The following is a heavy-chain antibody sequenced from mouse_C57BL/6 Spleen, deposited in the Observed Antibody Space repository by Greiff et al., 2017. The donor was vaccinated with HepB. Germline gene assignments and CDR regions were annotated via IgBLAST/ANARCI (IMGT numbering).Heavy chain of an antibody. D-gene: IGHD1-1*01. CDR2: ILPGSGST. Sequence: QVHVKQSGAELMKPGASVKLSCKATGYTFTGYWIEWVKQRPGHGLEWIGEILPGSGSTNYNEKFKGKATFTADTSSNTAYMQLSSLTTEDSAIYYCVSLITTVVSFYAMDYWGQGTSVTVSS. J-gene: IGHJ4*01. CDR3: VSLITTVVSFYAMDY. CDR1: GYTFTGYW. V-gene: IGHV1-9*01.